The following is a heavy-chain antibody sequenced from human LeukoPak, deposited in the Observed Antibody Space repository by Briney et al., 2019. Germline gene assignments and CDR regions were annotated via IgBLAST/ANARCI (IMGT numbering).Heavy chain of an antibody. J-gene: IGHJ4*02. Sequence: PSETLSLTCTVSGGSISSYYWSWIRQPPGQGLEWMGYIYYSGSNNYNPSLKSRVTISVDTSKNQFSLKLSSVTAADTAVYYCAREFRANYYDSSGYFDYWGQGTLVTVSS. D-gene: IGHD3-22*01. CDR1: GGSISSYY. CDR2: IYYSGSN. CDR3: AREFRANYYDSSGYFDY. V-gene: IGHV4-59*01.